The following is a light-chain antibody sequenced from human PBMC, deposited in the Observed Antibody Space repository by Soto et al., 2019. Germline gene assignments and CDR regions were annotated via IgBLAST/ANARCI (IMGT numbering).Light chain of an antibody. V-gene: IGKV3D-7*01. CDR2: STS. CDR3: HQCYNRPPWT. Sequence: EIVLTQSPGTLSLSPGQSATLSCRASQSVSSVYLAWYQQKPGQAPRLLVFSTSDRATGVPARFSGSRSGTDFTLTISILQPEDSATYYCHQCYNRPPWTFGRGTKVEIK. J-gene: IGKJ1*01. CDR1: QSVSSVY.